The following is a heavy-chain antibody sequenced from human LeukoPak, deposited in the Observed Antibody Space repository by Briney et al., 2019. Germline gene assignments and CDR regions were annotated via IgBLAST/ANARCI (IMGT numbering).Heavy chain of an antibody. CDR3: ARDTHEYGSGSYYDDTFDS. CDR2: MHHSGKA. V-gene: IGHV4-59*11. J-gene: IGHJ3*02. CDR1: GGSMIDHY. D-gene: IGHD3-10*01. Sequence: SETLSLTCTVSGGSMIDHYWSWVRQPPGKGLEWVGYMHHSGKANSNPSLKSRVTISVDTSKNQVSLKLSSVAAADTAVYYCARDTHEYGSGSYYDDTFDSWGQGTLVTVSS.